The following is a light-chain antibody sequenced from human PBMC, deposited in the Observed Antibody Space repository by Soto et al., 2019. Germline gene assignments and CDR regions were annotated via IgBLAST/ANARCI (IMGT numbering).Light chain of an antibody. CDR1: QSFSSY. Sequence: DIQMTQSPSSLSASVGDRVTITCRASQSFSSYLNWYQQKPGKAPKLLIYAASSLQSGVPSRFSGSGSGTDFTLTISSLQPEDFATYYCQQSYSTLPFGGGTKVEIK. CDR3: QQSYSTLP. CDR2: AAS. J-gene: IGKJ4*01. V-gene: IGKV1-39*01.